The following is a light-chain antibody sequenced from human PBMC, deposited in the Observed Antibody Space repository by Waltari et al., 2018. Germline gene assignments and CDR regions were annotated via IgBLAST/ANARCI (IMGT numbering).Light chain of an antibody. CDR2: GAS. Sequence: EIVMTQSPATLSVSPGGRATHACRASQSVSSNLAWYQQKPGQAPRLLIYGASTRATGIPARFSGSGSGTEFTLTISSLQSEDFAVYYCQQYNNWPPWTFGQGTNVEIK. CDR3: QQYNNWPPWT. V-gene: IGKV3-15*01. CDR1: QSVSSN. J-gene: IGKJ1*01.